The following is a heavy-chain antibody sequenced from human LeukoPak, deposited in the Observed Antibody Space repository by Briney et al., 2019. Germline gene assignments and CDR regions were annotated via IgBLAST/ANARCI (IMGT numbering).Heavy chain of an antibody. J-gene: IGHJ6*03. Sequence: GGSLRLSCAASGFTFSSYEMNWVRQAPGKGLEWVSYISSSSSSIYYADSVKGRFTISRDNAKNSLYLQMNSLRAEDTAVYYCARVPLSYYGPGSYMDVWGKGTTVTVSS. CDR2: ISSSSSSI. D-gene: IGHD3-10*01. CDR3: ARVPLSYYGPGSYMDV. V-gene: IGHV3-48*01. CDR1: GFTFSSYE.